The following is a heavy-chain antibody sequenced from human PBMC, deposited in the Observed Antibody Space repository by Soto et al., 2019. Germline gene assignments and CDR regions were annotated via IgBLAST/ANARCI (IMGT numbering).Heavy chain of an antibody. J-gene: IGHJ6*02. CDR2: IRSKAYGGST. CDR1: GFTFGDYA. V-gene: IGHV3-49*03. D-gene: IGHD4-17*01. CDR3: TRDVHGDDSLYGMDV. Sequence: GGSLRLSCTASGFTFGDYAMSWFRQAPGKGLEWVGFIRSKAYGGSTEYAASVKGRFTISRDESKSIAYLQMNSLKTEDTAVYYCTRDVHGDDSLYGMDVWGQGTTVTVSS.